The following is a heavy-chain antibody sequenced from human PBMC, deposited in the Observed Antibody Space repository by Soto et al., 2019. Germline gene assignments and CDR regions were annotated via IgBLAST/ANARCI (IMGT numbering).Heavy chain of an antibody. D-gene: IGHD6-13*01. V-gene: IGHV1-2*02. CDR2: INPNSGGT. CDR3: ARVRGYSSSWYEVDP. Sequence: ASVKVSCKASGYTFTGYYMHWVRQAPGQGLEWMGWINPNSGGTNYAQKFQGRVTMTRDTSISTAYMELSRLRSDDTAVYYCARVRGYSSSWYEVDPWGQGTLGT. CDR1: GYTFTGYY. J-gene: IGHJ5*02.